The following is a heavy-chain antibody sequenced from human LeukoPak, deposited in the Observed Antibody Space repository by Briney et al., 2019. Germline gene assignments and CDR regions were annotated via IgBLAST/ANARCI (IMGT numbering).Heavy chain of an antibody. Sequence: PSETLSLTCAVYGGSFSGYYWSWIRQPPGKGLEWIGEINHSGSTNYNPSLKSRVTISVDTSKNQFSLKLSSVTAADTAVYYCARAPPRKGIAVALAHIWGQGTLVTVSS. V-gene: IGHV4-34*01. CDR2: INHSGST. CDR3: ARAPPRKGIAVALAHI. J-gene: IGHJ4*02. CDR1: GGSFSGYY. D-gene: IGHD6-19*01.